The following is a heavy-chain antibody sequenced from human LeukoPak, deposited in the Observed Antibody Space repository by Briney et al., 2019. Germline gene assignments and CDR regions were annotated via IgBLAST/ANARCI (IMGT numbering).Heavy chain of an antibody. Sequence: PGGSLTLSCAASGFTFSSYDMHWVRQSTGKGLEWVSCIGTAGDTFYPDSVKGRFTISRDNAKNSLYLQMNSLRAGDTGVYFCARDPRSITSRRGDYYFGMDVWGQGTAVTVSS. V-gene: IGHV3-13*01. J-gene: IGHJ6*02. CDR2: IGTAGDT. CDR3: ARDPRSITSRRGDYYFGMDV. CDR1: GFTFSSYD. D-gene: IGHD1-14*01.